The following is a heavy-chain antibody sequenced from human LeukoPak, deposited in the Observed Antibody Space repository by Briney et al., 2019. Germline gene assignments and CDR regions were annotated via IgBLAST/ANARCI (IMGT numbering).Heavy chain of an antibody. V-gene: IGHV1-2*02. CDR1: GCTFTGYY. CDR2: INPNSGGT. CDR3: ASMYSSSWYGAVAARPFDY. J-gene: IGHJ4*02. D-gene: IGHD6-13*01. Sequence: EASVKVSCKASGCTFTGYYMHWVRQAPGQGLEWMGWINPNSGGTNYAQKFQGRVTMTRDTSISTAYMELSRLRSDDTAVYYCASMYSSSWYGAVAARPFDYWGQGTLVTVSS.